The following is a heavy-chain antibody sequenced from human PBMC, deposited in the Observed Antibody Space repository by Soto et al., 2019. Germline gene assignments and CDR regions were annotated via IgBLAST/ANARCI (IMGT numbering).Heavy chain of an antibody. CDR2: ISSSSSYI. Sequence: GGSLRLSCAASGFTFSSYSMNWVRQAPGKGLEWVSSISSSSSYIYYADSVKGRFTISRDNAKNTLYLQMNSLRAEDTAVYYCARDHGGYCSGGSCPSYYYGLDVWGQGTTVTVSS. J-gene: IGHJ6*02. V-gene: IGHV3-21*01. D-gene: IGHD2-15*01. CDR3: ARDHGGYCSGGSCPSYYYGLDV. CDR1: GFTFSSYS.